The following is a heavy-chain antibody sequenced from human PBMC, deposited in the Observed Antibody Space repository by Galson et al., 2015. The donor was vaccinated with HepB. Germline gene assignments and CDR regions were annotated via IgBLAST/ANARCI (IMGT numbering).Heavy chain of an antibody. CDR3: ARDCTDQGIAVAPDFDY. J-gene: IGHJ4*02. Sequence: SLRLSCAASGFTFSNAWMNWVRQAPGKGLEWVSSISSSSSYIYYADSVKGRFTISRDNAKNSLYLQMNSLRAEDTAVYYCARDCTDQGIAVAPDFDYWGQGTLVTVSS. D-gene: IGHD6-19*01. CDR2: ISSSSSYI. V-gene: IGHV3-21*01. CDR1: GFTFSNAW.